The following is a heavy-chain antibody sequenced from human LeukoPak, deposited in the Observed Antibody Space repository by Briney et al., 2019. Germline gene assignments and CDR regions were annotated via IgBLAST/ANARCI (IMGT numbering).Heavy chain of an antibody. Sequence: GETPQISCKGSGYSFTSYWIGWVRQMPGKGLEWMGIIYHGDSDTRYSPSFQGQVTISADKSIITAYLQWSSLKASDTAMYYCARQVYYDSSGYYHLDYFDYWGQGTLVTV. V-gene: IGHV5-51*01. CDR3: ARQVYYDSSGYYHLDYFDY. J-gene: IGHJ4*02. CDR2: IYHGDSDT. D-gene: IGHD3-22*01. CDR1: GYSFTSYW.